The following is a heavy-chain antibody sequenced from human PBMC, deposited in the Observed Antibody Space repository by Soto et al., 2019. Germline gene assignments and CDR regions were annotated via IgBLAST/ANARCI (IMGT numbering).Heavy chain of an antibody. CDR3: ARLYLWGRDSSGPDY. Sequence: GESLKISCKGSGYSFTSYWIGWVRQMPGKGLEWMGIIYPGDSDTRYSPSFQGQVTISADKSISTAYLQWSSLKASDTAMYYCARLYLWGRDSSGPDYWGQGTLVTVSS. J-gene: IGHJ4*02. D-gene: IGHD3-22*01. V-gene: IGHV5-51*01. CDR2: IYPGDSDT. CDR1: GYSFTSYW.